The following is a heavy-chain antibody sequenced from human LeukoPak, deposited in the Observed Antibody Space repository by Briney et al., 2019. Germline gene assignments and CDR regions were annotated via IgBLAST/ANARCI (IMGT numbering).Heavy chain of an antibody. CDR3: ATQEDYVWGNHLDY. V-gene: IGHV3-30-3*01. Sequence: GGSLRLSCAASGFTFSSYAMHWVRQAPGKGLEWVAVISYDGSNKYYADSVKGRFTISRDNSKNTLYLQMNSLRAEDTAVYYCATQEDYVWGNHLDYWGQGTLVTVSS. J-gene: IGHJ4*02. D-gene: IGHD3-16*01. CDR1: GFTFSSYA. CDR2: ISYDGSNK.